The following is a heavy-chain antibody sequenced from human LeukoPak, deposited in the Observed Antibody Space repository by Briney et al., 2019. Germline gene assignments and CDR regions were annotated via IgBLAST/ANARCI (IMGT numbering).Heavy chain of an antibody. CDR3: AKDEDSGYDSFPFDY. CDR1: GFTFSSYA. Sequence: GGSLRLSCAASGFTFSSYAMSWVRQAPGKGLEWVSAISGSGGSTYYADSVKGRFTISRDNSKNTLYLQMNSLRAEDTAVYYCAKDEDSGYDSFPFDYWGQGTLVTVSS. CDR2: ISGSGGST. D-gene: IGHD5-12*01. J-gene: IGHJ4*02. V-gene: IGHV3-23*01.